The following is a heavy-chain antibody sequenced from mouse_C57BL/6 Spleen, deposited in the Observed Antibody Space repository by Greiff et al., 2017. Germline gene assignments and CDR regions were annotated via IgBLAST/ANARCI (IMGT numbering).Heavy chain of an antibody. V-gene: IGHV1-82*01. CDR1: GYAFSSSW. D-gene: IGHD1-1*01. Sequence: QVQLQQSGPELVKPGASVKISCKASGYAFSSSWMNWVKQRPGKGLEWIGRIYPGDGDTNYNGKFKGKATLTADKSSSTAYMQLSSLTSEDSAVYFCARGHGENYFDYWGQGTTLTVSS. CDR2: IYPGDGDT. CDR3: ARGHGENYFDY. J-gene: IGHJ2*01.